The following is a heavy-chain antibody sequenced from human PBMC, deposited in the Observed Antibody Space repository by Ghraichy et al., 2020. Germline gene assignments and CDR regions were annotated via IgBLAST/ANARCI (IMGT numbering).Heavy chain of an antibody. CDR2: IYYSGST. Sequence: TLSLTCTVSGGSIGSDGYYWSWIRPHPGKGLEWIGYIYYSGSTYYNPSLKSRVTISVDTSENQFSLKLGSVTAVDTAEYYCARGEIGRQNFDYWGQGTLVTVSS. V-gene: IGHV4-31*03. CDR3: ARGEIGRQNFDY. CDR1: GGSIGSDGYY. J-gene: IGHJ4*02. D-gene: IGHD3-16*01.